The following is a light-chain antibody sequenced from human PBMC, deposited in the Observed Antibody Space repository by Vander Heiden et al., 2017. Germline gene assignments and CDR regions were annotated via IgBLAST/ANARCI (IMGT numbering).Light chain of an antibody. CDR2: WAS. CDR3: QQYDGTPQT. CDR1: QSVLYSSNNKNY. J-gene: IGKJ1*01. Sequence: DIVMTQSPDSLAVSLGERATINCKSSQSVLYSSNNKNYLAWYQQKPGQPPKLLIYWASTRESGVPDRFSGSGSGTDFTLTISSLQAEDMAVYYCQQYDGTPQTFGQGTKVEIK. V-gene: IGKV4-1*01.